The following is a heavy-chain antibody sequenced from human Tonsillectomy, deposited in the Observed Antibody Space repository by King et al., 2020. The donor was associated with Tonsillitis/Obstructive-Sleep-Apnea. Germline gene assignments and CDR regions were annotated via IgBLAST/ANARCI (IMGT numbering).Heavy chain of an antibody. V-gene: IGHV3-11*05. J-gene: IGHJ4*02. CDR3: ARDPTGDYSVNVDY. CDR2: ISSSGDYT. D-gene: IGHD4-17*01. CDR1: GFTFSDYY. Sequence: VQLVESGGGLVKPGGSLRLSCAASGFTFSDYYMSWIRQAPGKGLECVSYISSSGDYTNYADSVKGRFTISRDNAKNSLYLQMNSLRAEDTAGYYCARDPTGDYSVNVDYGGQGTLVTVSS.